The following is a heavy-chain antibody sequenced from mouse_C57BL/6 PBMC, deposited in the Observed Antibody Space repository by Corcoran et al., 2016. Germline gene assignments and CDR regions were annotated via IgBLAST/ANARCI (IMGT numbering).Heavy chain of an antibody. V-gene: IGHV4-1*01. Sequence: EVKLLQSGGGLVQPGGSLKLSCAASGIDFSRYWMSWVRRAPGKGLEWIGEINPDSSTINYAPSLKDKFIISRDNAKNTLYLQMSKVRSEDTALYYCARPAAQGYAMDYWGQGTSVTVSS. J-gene: IGHJ4*01. CDR3: ARPAAQGYAMDY. CDR2: INPDSSTI. D-gene: IGHD3-2*02. CDR1: GIDFSRYW.